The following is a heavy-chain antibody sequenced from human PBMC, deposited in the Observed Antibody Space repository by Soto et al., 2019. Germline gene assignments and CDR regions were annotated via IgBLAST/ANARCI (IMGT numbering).Heavy chain of an antibody. D-gene: IGHD4-17*01. CDR2: ISGGGGST. V-gene: IGHV3-23*01. CDR1: GFSFNIFA. Sequence: PGASLRLSCAASGFSFNIFAMNWVRQAPGKGLEWVSGISGGGGSTYYADSVKGRFTISRDNSKNTLYLQMNSLRAEDTAVYYCARLPHDYGGDGGYWGQGTLVTVS. CDR3: ARLPHDYGGDGGY. J-gene: IGHJ4*02.